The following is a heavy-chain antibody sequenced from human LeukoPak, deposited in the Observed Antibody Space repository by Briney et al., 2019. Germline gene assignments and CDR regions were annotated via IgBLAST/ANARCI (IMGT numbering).Heavy chain of an antibody. V-gene: IGHV4-34*01. CDR2: IHHNGDI. Sequence: SETLSLTCAVYGGSFSGYYWSWIRQPPGKGLEWIGSIHHNGDIYSNPSLKSRVAISVDTSKNQFSLQLNSVTAADTADYYCARVKVDLFDFWGQGILVTVSS. D-gene: IGHD2-15*01. CDR1: GGSFSGYY. J-gene: IGHJ4*02. CDR3: ARVKVDLFDF.